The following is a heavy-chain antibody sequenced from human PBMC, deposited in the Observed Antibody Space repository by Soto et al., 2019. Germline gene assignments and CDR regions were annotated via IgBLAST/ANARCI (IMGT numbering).Heavy chain of an antibody. V-gene: IGHV3-7*04. D-gene: IGHD3-22*01. CDR3: ARGTDYYDSSGYQYYFDY. Sequence: GGSLRLSCAASGFTFSSYWMSWVRQAPGKGLEWVANIKQDGSEKYYVDSVKGRFTISRDNAKNSLYLQMNSLRAEDTAVYYCARGTDYYDSSGYQYYFDYWGQGTLVTVSS. CDR1: GFTFSSYW. CDR2: IKQDGSEK. J-gene: IGHJ4*02.